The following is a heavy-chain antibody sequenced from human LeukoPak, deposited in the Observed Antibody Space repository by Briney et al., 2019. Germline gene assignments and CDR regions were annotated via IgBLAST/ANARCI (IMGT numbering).Heavy chain of an antibody. CDR3: AREAYDYVWGSYGFDY. CDR2: ISYDGSNK. CDR1: GFTFSSYA. D-gene: IGHD3-16*01. J-gene: IGHJ4*02. Sequence: GGSLRPSCAASGFTFSSYAMHWVRQAPGKGLEWVAVISYDGSNKYYADSVKGRFTISRDNSKNTLYLQMNSLRAEDTAVYYCAREAYDYVWGSYGFDYWGQGTLVTVSS. V-gene: IGHV3-30-3*01.